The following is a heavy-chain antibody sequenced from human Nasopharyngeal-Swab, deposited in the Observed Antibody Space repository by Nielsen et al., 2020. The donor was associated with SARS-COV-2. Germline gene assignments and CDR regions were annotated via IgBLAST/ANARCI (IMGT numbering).Heavy chain of an antibody. J-gene: IGHJ6*02. CDR3: ARRILYDGMDV. D-gene: IGHD2-15*01. CDR2: IYYSGST. V-gene: IGHV4-39*07. Sequence: VRQIPGKGLEWIGSIYYSGSTYYNPSLKSRVTISVDTSKNQFSLKLSSVTAADTAVYYCARRILYDGMDVWGQGTTVTVSS.